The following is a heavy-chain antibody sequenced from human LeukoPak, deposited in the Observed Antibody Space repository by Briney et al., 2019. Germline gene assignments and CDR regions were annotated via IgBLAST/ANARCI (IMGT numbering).Heavy chain of an antibody. D-gene: IGHD6-13*01. CDR2: ISAYNGNT. CDR1: GYTFTSYG. V-gene: IGHV1-18*01. J-gene: IGHJ6*02. CDR3: ARVGYSSSWYTPYYYYGMDV. Sequence: ASVKVSCKASGYTFTSYGISWVRQAPGQGLEWMGWISAYNGNTNYAQKLQGRVTMTTDTSTSTAYMELRSLRSDDTAVYYCARVGYSSSWYTPYYYYGMDVWGQGTTVTVSS.